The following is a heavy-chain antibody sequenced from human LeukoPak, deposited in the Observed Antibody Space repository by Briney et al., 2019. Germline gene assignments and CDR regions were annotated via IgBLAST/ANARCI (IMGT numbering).Heavy chain of an antibody. V-gene: IGHV3-21*01. CDR3: ARDRNSGYDSSFDY. CDR2: ISSSSSYI. Sequence: GGSLRLSCAASGFTFRIYSVNWARQAPGRGREWVSSISSSSSYIYYADSVKGRFTIYRDNAKNSLYLQMNSLRAEDTAVYYCARDRNSGYDSSFDYWGQGTLVTVSS. D-gene: IGHD5-12*01. J-gene: IGHJ4*02. CDR1: GFTFRIYS.